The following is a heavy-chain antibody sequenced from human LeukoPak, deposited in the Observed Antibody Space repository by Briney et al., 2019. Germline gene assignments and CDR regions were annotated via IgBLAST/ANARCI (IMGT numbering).Heavy chain of an antibody. J-gene: IGHJ3*02. CDR2: IGTAGDT. CDR1: GFTLSSYD. D-gene: IGHD3-9*01. V-gene: IGHV3-13*01. Sequence: GGSLRLSCAASGFTLSSYDMHWVRQATGKGLEGVSAIGTAGDTYYPGSVKGRFTISRENAKNSLFLQMNSLRAGDTAVYYCARVNGYYNDAFDIWGQGTMVTVSS. CDR3: ARVNGYYNDAFDI.